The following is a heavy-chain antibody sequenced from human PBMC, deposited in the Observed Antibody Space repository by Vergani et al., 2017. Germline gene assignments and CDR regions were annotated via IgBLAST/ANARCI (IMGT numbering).Heavy chain of an antibody. Sequence: QVQLVQSGAEVKKPGASVKVSCKASGYTFTSYGISWVRQAPGQGLEWMGWISAYNGNTNYAQKLQGRVTMTTDTSTSTAYMELRSLRSDDTAVYHCARDFAGYYYDSSGYAYWGQGTLVTVSS. CDR3: ARDFAGYYYDSSGYAY. CDR1: GYTFTSYG. V-gene: IGHV1-18*01. J-gene: IGHJ4*02. D-gene: IGHD3-22*01. CDR2: ISAYNGNT.